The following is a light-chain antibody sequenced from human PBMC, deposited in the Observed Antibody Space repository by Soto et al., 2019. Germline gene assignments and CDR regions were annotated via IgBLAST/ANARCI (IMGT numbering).Light chain of an antibody. J-gene: IGKJ5*01. CDR1: QSINRG. CDR2: GAS. CDR3: QQYNKWPLIT. V-gene: IGKV3D-15*01. Sequence: IVMTQSPATLSVSPGETATLSCRASQSINRGLAWYRQKPGQAPRLLIYGASTRATGTPARFSGSGSGTDFTLTISSLQSEDFALYYCQQYNKWPLITFGQGTRLEIK.